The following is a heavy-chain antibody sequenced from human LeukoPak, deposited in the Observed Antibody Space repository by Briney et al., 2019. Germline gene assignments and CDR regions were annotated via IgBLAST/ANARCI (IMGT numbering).Heavy chain of an antibody. CDR1: GGSISSYY. V-gene: IGHV4-59*01. CDR3: ARGRAPHYFDY. CDR2: IYYSGST. Sequence: PSETLSLTCTVSGGSISSYYWSWIRQPPGKGLEWIGYIYYSGSTNYNPSLKSRVTISVDTPKNQFSLKLSSVTAADTAVYYCARGRAPHYFDYWGQGTLVTVSS. J-gene: IGHJ4*02.